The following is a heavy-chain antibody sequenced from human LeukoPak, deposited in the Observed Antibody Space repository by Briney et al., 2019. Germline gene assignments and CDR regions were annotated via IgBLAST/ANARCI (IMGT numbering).Heavy chain of an antibody. J-gene: IGHJ4*02. D-gene: IGHD1-1*01. CDR2: VYSGGTT. Sequence: PGGSLRLSCVASGFTVRSNYMSWVRQAPGRGLEWVSVVYSGGTTYYADSVKGRFTISRDNSQNTLYLQMNSLRAEDTAVYYCASNAHWNPYYFDYWGQGTLVTVSS. CDR1: GFTVRSNY. V-gene: IGHV3-53*01. CDR3: ASNAHWNPYYFDY.